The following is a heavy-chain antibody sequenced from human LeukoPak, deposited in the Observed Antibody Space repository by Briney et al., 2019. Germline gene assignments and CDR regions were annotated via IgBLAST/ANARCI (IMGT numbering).Heavy chain of an antibody. CDR1: GGSISSYY. J-gene: IGHJ4*02. Sequence: SETLSLTCTVSGGSISSYYWSWIRQPPGKGLEWIGYIYYSGSTNYNPSLKSRVTISVDTSKNQFSLKLSSVNAADTAVYYCARSSGWYHYFDYWGQGTLVTVSS. V-gene: IGHV4-59*01. CDR3: ARSSGWYHYFDY. D-gene: IGHD6-19*01. CDR2: IYYSGST.